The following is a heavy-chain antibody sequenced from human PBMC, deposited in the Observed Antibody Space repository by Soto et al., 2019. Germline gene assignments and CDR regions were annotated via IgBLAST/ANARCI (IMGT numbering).Heavy chain of an antibody. Sequence: GGSLRLSCAASGFTFSNAWMSWVRQAPGKGLEWVGRIKSKTDGGTTDYAAPVKGRFTISRDDSKNTLYLQMNSLKTEDTAVYYCTTDGWTYYDYIWGSYRYDYWGQGTLVTVSS. J-gene: IGHJ4*02. CDR2: IKSKTDGGTT. CDR1: GFTFSNAW. CDR3: TTDGWTYYDYIWGSYRYDY. D-gene: IGHD3-16*02. V-gene: IGHV3-15*01.